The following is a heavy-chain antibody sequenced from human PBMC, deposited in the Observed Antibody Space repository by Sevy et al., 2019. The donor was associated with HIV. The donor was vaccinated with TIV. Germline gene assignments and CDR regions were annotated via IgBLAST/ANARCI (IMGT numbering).Heavy chain of an antibody. J-gene: IGHJ4*02. V-gene: IGHV3-74*01. CDR3: TYYYDSSGYYSFDY. D-gene: IGHD3-22*01. CDR1: GFTFSSYW. Sequence: GGSLRLSCAASGFTFSSYWMHWVRQAPGKGLVWVSRINSDGSSTSYADSLKGRFTISSDNAKNTLYLQMNSLRAEDTAVYYCTYYYDSSGYYSFDYWGQGTLVTVSS. CDR2: INSDGSST.